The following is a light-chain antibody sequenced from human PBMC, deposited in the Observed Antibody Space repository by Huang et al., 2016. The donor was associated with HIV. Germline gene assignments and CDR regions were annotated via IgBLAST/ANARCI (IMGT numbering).Light chain of an antibody. CDR2: DAS. V-gene: IGKV1-33*01. CDR1: HDIRNY. CDR3: QQYDDLYT. Sequence: DIQMTPSPSSVSASVGDRVTITCQASHDIRNYLNWYQQKPGKAPKLLIYDASNLEAGVPSRFSGSGSGTDFNFTISGLQPEDIATYFCQQYDDLYTFGQGTKLEIK. J-gene: IGKJ2*01.